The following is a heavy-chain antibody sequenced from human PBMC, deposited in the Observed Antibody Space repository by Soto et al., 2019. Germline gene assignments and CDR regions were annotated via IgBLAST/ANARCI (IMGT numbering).Heavy chain of an antibody. CDR1: GDSLNSHC. Sequence: SETLCLTCGVAGDSLNSHCWSWIRQPPGKGLEWIGFIYYSGSTKYNPSLESRVTISVDTSKNQFSLKLSSVTTADTAVYYCARESAGSGKNNWFDPWGQGTLVTVSS. CDR2: IYYSGST. CDR3: ARESAGSGKNNWFDP. V-gene: IGHV4-59*11. J-gene: IGHJ5*02. D-gene: IGHD3-10*01.